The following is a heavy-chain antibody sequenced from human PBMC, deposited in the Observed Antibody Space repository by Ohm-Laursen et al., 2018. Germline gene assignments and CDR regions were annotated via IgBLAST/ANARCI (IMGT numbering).Heavy chain of an antibody. D-gene: IGHD1-1*01. CDR3: ARAVRNQLVSDY. V-gene: IGHV1-8*02. CDR1: GYTFTTYD. Sequence: SSVKVSCKASGYTFTTYDITWVRQAAGQGPEWMGWMNPNSGNTGYAQKFRDRVTMTSDTSISIAYMELYGLTSEDTAAYYCARAVRNQLVSDYWGQGTLVTVSS. J-gene: IGHJ4*02. CDR2: MNPNSGNT.